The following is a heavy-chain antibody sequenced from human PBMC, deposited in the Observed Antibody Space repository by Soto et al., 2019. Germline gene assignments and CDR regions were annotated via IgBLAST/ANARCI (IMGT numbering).Heavy chain of an antibody. V-gene: IGHV3-7*01. D-gene: IGHD1-1*01. J-gene: IGHJ4*02. Sequence: EVQLVESGGGLVQPGGSLRLSCAASGFTFSSYWMSWVRQAPGKGLEWVANVNQDGGEKFYVGSVKGRFTISRDNAMNSLYLQMNSLRAVDTAVYYCARGRPVPYWGQGTLVTVSS. CDR3: ARGRPVPY. CDR1: GFTFSSYW. CDR2: VNQDGGEK.